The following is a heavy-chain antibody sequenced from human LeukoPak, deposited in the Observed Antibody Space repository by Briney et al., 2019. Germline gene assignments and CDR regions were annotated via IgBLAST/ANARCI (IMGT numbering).Heavy chain of an antibody. CDR1: GFTFSSYA. J-gene: IGHJ4*02. CDR3: AKSRPIDLQPLRQGYYFDY. D-gene: IGHD3/OR15-3a*01. Sequence: GGSLRLSCAASGFTFSSYAMSWVRQAPGKGLEWVSAISGSGGSTYYADSVKGRFTISRDNSKNTLYLQMNSLRAGDTAVYYCAKSRPIDLQPLRQGYYFDYWGQGTLVTVSS. V-gene: IGHV3-23*01. CDR2: ISGSGGST.